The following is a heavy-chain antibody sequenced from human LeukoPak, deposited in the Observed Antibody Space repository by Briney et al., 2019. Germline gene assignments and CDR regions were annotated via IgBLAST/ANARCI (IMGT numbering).Heavy chain of an antibody. J-gene: IGHJ4*02. D-gene: IGHD3-3*01. CDR2: ISGSGGST. V-gene: IGHV3-23*01. CDR3: AKDNYDFWSGYNRLFDY. CDR1: GFTFSSYA. Sequence: HPGGSLRLSCAASGFTFSSYAMSWVRQAPGKGLEWVSAISGSGGSTYYADSVKGRFTISRDNSKNTLYLQMNSLRAEDTAVYYCAKDNYDFWSGYNRLFDYWGQGTLVTVSS.